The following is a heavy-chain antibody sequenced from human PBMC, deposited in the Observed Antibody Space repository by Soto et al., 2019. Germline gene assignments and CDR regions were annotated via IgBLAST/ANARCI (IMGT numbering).Heavy chain of an antibody. V-gene: IGHV3-48*01. CDR2: ISSGSSTI. CDR1: GISFSTYA. CDR3: AVDYYDMDV. Sequence: HPGGSLGLSCAASGISFSTYAMNWVRQAPGKGLEWVSYISSGSSTIYYAESVKGRFTISRDNAKKSLFLQMNSLRAEDTAVYYCAVDYYDMDVWGKGTTVTVSS. J-gene: IGHJ6*03.